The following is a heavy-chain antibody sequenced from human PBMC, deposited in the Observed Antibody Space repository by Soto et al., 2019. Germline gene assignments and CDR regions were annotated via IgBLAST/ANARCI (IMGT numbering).Heavy chain of an antibody. Sequence: GGSLRLSCAASGFTFSSYGMHWVRQAPGKGLEWVAVIWYDGSNKYYADSVKGRFTISRDNSKNTLYLQMNSLRAEDTAVYYCARDRPVVVAVRSGGMDVWGQGTTVTVSS. CDR3: ARDRPVVVAVRSGGMDV. D-gene: IGHD2-15*01. V-gene: IGHV3-33*01. J-gene: IGHJ6*02. CDR2: IWYDGSNK. CDR1: GFTFSSYG.